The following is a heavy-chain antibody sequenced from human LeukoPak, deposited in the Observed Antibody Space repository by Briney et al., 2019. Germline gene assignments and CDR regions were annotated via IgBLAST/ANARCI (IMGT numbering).Heavy chain of an antibody. V-gene: IGHV3-48*01. CDR1: GFTFSSYS. CDR2: ISSSSSTI. Sequence: HPGGSLRLSCAASGFTFSSYSMNWVRQAPGKGLEWVSYISSSSSTIYYADSVKGRFTISRDNAKNSLYLQMNSLRAEDTAVYYCARVVGGVVITHIDYWGQGTLVTVSS. CDR3: ARVVGGVVITHIDY. J-gene: IGHJ4*02. D-gene: IGHD3-3*01.